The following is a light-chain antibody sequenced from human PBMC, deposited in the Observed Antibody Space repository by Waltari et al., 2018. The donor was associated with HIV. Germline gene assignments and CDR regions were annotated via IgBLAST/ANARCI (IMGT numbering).Light chain of an antibody. V-gene: IGLV1-40*01. CDR1: SSNIGAGFD. J-gene: IGLJ1*01. Sequence: QSVLTQPPSVSGPPGQRVTISCTGSSSNIGAGFDVQWYQQLPGIAPKLLIYAATNRHSGVPDRFSGSKSGTSASLAITGLQAEDEADYYCQSYDSSLSSYVFASGTRVTVL. CDR2: AAT. CDR3: QSYDSSLSSYV.